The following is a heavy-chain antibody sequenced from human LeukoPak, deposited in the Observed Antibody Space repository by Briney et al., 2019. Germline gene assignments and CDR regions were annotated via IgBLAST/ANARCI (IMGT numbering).Heavy chain of an antibody. D-gene: IGHD2-8*01. J-gene: IGHJ4*01. Sequence: PGGSLRLSCAASGFTFSNYGMHRVRQAPGKGLEWVAVIWYDGSNKYYADSVKGRFTISRDDSKNTLYLQMNSLRAEDTAVYYCARALNPQNGGYPSYWGHGTLVTVSS. CDR2: IWYDGSNK. V-gene: IGHV3-33*01. CDR1: GFTFSNYG. CDR3: ARALNPQNGGYPSY.